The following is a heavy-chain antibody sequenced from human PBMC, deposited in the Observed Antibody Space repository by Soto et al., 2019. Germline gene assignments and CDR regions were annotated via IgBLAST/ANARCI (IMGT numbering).Heavy chain of an antibody. D-gene: IGHD6-25*01. CDR3: ARGFGYPGY. CDR1: GGTFSSYT. CDR2: IIPILGIA. Sequence: QVQLVQSGAEVKKPGSSVKVSCKASGGTFSSYTISWVRQAPGQGLEWMGRIIPILGIANYAQKFQGRVTXXADNSPSTAYVELGRLRSEDTAVYSCARGFGYPGYWGQGTLVTVSS. J-gene: IGHJ4*02. V-gene: IGHV1-69*02.